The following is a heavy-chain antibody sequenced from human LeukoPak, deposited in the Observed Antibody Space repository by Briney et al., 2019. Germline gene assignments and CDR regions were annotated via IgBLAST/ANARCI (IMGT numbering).Heavy chain of an antibody. V-gene: IGHV4-4*07. Sequence: SETLSLTCTVSSGSISSYYWSWIRQPAGKGLEWIGRIYSSGSTNYNPSLKSRVTMSVATSKNQFSLKLSSVTAADTAVYYCARGYNWVSPTRKFYYMDVWGKGTTVTVPS. D-gene: IGHD1-20*01. J-gene: IGHJ6*03. CDR1: SGSISSYY. CDR3: ARGYNWVSPTRKFYYMDV. CDR2: IYSSGST.